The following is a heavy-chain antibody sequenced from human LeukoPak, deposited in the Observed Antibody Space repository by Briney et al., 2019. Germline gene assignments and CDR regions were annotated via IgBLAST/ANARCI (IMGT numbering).Heavy chain of an antibody. CDR2: ISSSSSYI. J-gene: IGHJ4*02. Sequence: PGGSLRLSCAASGLTFSSYSMNWVRQAPGKGLEWVSSISSSSSYIYYADSVKGRFTISRDNAKNSLYLQMNSLRAEDTAVYYCASQRWGNFDYWGQGTLVTVSS. D-gene: IGHD5-24*01. V-gene: IGHV3-21*01. CDR1: GLTFSSYS. CDR3: ASQRWGNFDY.